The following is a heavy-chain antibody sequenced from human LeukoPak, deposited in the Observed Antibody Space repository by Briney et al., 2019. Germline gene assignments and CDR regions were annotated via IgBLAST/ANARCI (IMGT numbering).Heavy chain of an antibody. CDR3: TREGGAVGGYYFDY. Sequence: PGGSLRLSCAASGFTFSSYSMNWVRQAPGKGLEWVSSISSSSSYIYYADSVKGRFTISRDNAKNSLYPQMNSLRAEDTAVYYCTREGGAVGGYYFDYWGQGTLVTVSS. D-gene: IGHD1-26*01. CDR1: GFTFSSYS. CDR2: ISSSSSYI. J-gene: IGHJ4*02. V-gene: IGHV3-21*01.